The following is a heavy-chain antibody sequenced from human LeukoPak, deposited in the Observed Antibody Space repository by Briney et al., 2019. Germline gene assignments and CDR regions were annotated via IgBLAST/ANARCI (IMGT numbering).Heavy chain of an antibody. D-gene: IGHD3-22*01. CDR1: SGSSNNYY. V-gene: IGHV4-4*07. J-gene: IGHJ4*02. CDR2: IYTSGST. Sequence: SETLSLTCTVSSGSSNNYYWSWIRQSAGKGLEWIGRIYTSGSTNYNPSLKSRVSMSVDTSKNQFSLRLRSVAAADTAVYYCARESGYYYDTSGYTFDYWGQGILVTVSS. CDR3: ARESGYYYDTSGYTFDY.